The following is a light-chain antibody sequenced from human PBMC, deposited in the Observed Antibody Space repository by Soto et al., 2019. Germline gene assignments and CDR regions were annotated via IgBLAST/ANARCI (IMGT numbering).Light chain of an antibody. V-gene: IGKV1-39*01. CDR3: QQRTYWPIT. J-gene: IGKJ5*01. CDR2: AAS. Sequence: DVQMTQSPSSLSASVGDRVTITCRASQSISNYLNWCQQKPGKAPKVLIYAASNLQSGVPSRFSGSGSGTDFTLTISILEPEDFAVYYCQQRTYWPITFGQRTRLDIK. CDR1: QSISNY.